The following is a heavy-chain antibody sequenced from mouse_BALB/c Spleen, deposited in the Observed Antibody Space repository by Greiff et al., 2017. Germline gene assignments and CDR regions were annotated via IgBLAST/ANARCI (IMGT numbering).Heavy chain of an antibody. V-gene: IGHV5-17*02. CDR2: ISSGSSTI. Sequence: EVQGVESGGGLVQPGGSRKLSCAASGFTFSSFGMHWVRQAPEKGLEWVAYISSGSSTIYYADTVKGRFTISRDNPKNTLFLQMTSLRSEDTAMYYCARDIGLRAYFDVWGAGTTVTVSS. J-gene: IGHJ1*01. CDR3: ARDIGLRAYFDV. D-gene: IGHD2-2*01. CDR1: GFTFSSFG.